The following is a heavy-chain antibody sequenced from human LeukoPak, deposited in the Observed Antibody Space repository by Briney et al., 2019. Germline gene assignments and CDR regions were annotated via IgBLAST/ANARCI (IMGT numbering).Heavy chain of an antibody. Sequence: SETLSLTCTVSGGSISSGGYYWSRLRPHPGQGLEWIGYIYYSGSTYYNPSLKRRVTISVDTSKNQFSLKLSSVTAADTAVYYCASTMVRGAQHDYWGQGTLVTVSS. CDR1: GGSISSGGYY. J-gene: IGHJ4*02. CDR3: ASTMVRGAQHDY. D-gene: IGHD3-10*01. V-gene: IGHV4-31*03. CDR2: IYYSGST.